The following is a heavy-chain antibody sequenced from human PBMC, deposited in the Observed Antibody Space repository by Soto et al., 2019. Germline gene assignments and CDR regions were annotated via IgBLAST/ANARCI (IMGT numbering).Heavy chain of an antibody. J-gene: IGHJ5*02. CDR2: ISSGSGSI. CDR1: GFSFDSFS. Sequence: EVQLVESGGGLVQPGGSLRLSCAASGFSFDSFSMDWVRQAPGKGLEWVSYISSGSGSIYYADSVKGRFTISRDNAKNSLSLQMNSPRAEDTAVYYCAKLTGGSSWHPLDAWGQGTLVTVSS. CDR3: AKLTGGSSWHPLDA. V-gene: IGHV3-48*04. D-gene: IGHD6-13*01.